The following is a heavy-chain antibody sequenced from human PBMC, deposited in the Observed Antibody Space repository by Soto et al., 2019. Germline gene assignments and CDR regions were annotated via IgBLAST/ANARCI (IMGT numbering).Heavy chain of an antibody. CDR3: AKDRGAQGWFDP. CDR2: ISGSGGST. J-gene: IGHJ5*02. V-gene: IGHV3-23*01. D-gene: IGHD4-17*01. Sequence: PGGSLRLSCAASGFTFSSYAMSWVRQAPGKGLEWVSAISGSGGSTYYADSVKGRFTIPRDNSKNTLYLQMNSLRAEDTAVYYCAKDRGAQGWFDPWGQGTLVTVSS. CDR1: GFTFSSYA.